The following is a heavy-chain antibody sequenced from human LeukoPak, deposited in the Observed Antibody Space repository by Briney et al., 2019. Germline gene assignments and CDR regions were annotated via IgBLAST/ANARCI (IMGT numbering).Heavy chain of an antibody. CDR3: AKDIYGGSWPNDY. V-gene: IGHV3-11*04. Sequence: KPGGSLRLSCAASGFIFSDYYMSWIRQAPGKGLEWVSYISSSGSTIYYADSVKGRFTISRDNAKNSLYLQMNSLRAEDTAVYYCAKDIYGGSWPNDYWGQGTLVTVSS. CDR1: GFIFSDYY. CDR2: ISSSGSTI. D-gene: IGHD4-23*01. J-gene: IGHJ4*02.